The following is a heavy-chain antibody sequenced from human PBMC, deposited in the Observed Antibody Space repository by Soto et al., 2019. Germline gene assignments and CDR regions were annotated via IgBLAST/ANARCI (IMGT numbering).Heavy chain of an antibody. CDR2: ISTGDSPI. CDR3: ETVCRFCSSSNSLY. CDR1: GFTFSNYA. D-gene: IGHD2-2*01. J-gene: IGHJ4*02. V-gene: IGHV3-48*01. Sequence: EVQLVESGGALVQPGGSLRLSCAASGFTFSNYAMNWVRQAPGKGLEWVSYISTGDSPIYYADSVKGRFTISRDNAKNSLYLKMISLRAEDTAVYYCETVCRFCSSSNSLYWGRGTLVTVSS.